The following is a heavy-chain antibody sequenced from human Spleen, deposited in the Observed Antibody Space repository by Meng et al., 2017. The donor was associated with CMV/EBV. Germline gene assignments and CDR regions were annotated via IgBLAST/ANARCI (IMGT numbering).Heavy chain of an antibody. D-gene: IGHD3-3*01. V-gene: IGHV1-8*03. CDR2: MNPNSGNT. CDR1: GYTFTTYG. CDR3: ARGNRADYDFWAGGLLDYYGMDV. Sequence: ASVKVSCKASGYTFTTYGISWVRQATGQGLEWMGWMNPNSGNTGYAQKFQVRVTITRHTSISTAYMELSSLRSEDTAVYYCARGNRADYDFWAGGLLDYYGMDVWGQGTTVTVSS. J-gene: IGHJ6*02.